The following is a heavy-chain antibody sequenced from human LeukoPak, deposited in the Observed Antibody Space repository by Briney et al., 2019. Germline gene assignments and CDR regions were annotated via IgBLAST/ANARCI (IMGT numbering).Heavy chain of an antibody. J-gene: IGHJ4*02. CDR1: GXXLSTSGVG. CDR2: VXXXDDK. D-gene: IGHD4-17*01. CDR3: AHLDYRDYYFDY. Sequence: ASGPTLVKPTQTLTLTCTFSGXXLSTSGVGXXXXXXXXXXXXEXLALVXXXDDKRYSPSLKTRLTITKDTSKNQVVLKMTNMXXVXTATYYCAHLDYRDYYFDYWGQGTLVTVSS. V-gene: IGHV2-5*01.